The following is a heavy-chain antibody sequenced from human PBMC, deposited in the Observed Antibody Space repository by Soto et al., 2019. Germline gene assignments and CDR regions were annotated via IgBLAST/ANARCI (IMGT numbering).Heavy chain of an antibody. V-gene: IGHV3-21*01. CDR3: TRDPSPESSARGWFDT. J-gene: IGHJ5*02. CDR1: GFTFRSVT. CDR2: ISSNSAYI. D-gene: IGHD6-25*01. Sequence: GXLRLSFSPCGFTFRSVTMGGVRQAPGKGLEWVSTISSNSAYIYYTDALRGRFTISRDNAKNSLHLQMNSLRAEDTAVYYCTRDPSPESSARGWFDTWGPGTLVTVSS.